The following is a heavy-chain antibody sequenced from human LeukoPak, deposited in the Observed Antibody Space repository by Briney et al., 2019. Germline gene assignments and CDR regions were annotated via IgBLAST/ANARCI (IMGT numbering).Heavy chain of an antibody. Sequence: SVKVSCKASGGTFSSYAISWVRQAPGQGLEWMGGIIPIFGTANYAQKFQGRVTIITDESTSTAYMELSSLRSEDTAVYYCARAGGYDFWSGYSPGAFDIWGQGTMVTVSS. V-gene: IGHV1-69*05. CDR2: IIPIFGTA. J-gene: IGHJ3*02. D-gene: IGHD3-3*01. CDR1: GGTFSSYA. CDR3: ARAGGYDFWSGYSPGAFDI.